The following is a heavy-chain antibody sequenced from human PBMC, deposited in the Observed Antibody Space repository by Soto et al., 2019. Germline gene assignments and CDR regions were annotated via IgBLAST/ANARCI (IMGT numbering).Heavy chain of an antibody. CDR1: GGSIDGGHVY. Sequence: QVQLQESGPGLVKPSQTLSLSCAVSGGSIDGGHVYWNWLRQFPGMGPEWMGGISPTGTTYYHPSFEGRLLISVDPAKNEFSLRLDSLTAADTAIYFCARSFGYCGVTDCYLSFDFWGQGTLITVSS. CDR2: ISPTGTT. CDR3: ARSFGYCGVTDCYLSFDF. J-gene: IGHJ3*01. V-gene: IGHV4-31*11. D-gene: IGHD2-21*02.